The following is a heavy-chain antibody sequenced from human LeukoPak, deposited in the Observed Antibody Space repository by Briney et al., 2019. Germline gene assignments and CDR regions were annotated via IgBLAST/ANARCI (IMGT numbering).Heavy chain of an antibody. J-gene: IGHJ4*02. V-gene: IGHV3-21*01. Sequence: GGSLRLSCAASGFTFSDTWMHWVRQAPGEGLEWVSSISSSSSYVDHADSVKGRFTISRDNAKNSLYLKMVYYCARDPPSRGTRYFDYWGQGTLVTVSS. CDR1: GFTFSDTW. D-gene: IGHD3-10*01. CDR3: RYFDY. CDR2: ISSSSSYV.